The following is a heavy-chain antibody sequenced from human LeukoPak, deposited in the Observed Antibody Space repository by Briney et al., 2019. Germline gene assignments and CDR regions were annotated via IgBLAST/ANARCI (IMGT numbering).Heavy chain of an antibody. J-gene: IGHJ4*02. Sequence: CGPTVVIPTQTLRLTYTLSGLSLSTSKMYVNWIRHPPGKALEWLAQIDRDNDTCYSTSLKTRLTISKDTARNQVVLTMPNTDTLYTATYYCARILAGPDYFDYWGQGTLVTASS. V-gene: IGHV2-70*01. CDR3: ARILAGPDYFDY. CDR2: IDRDNDT. CDR1: GLSLSTSKMY.